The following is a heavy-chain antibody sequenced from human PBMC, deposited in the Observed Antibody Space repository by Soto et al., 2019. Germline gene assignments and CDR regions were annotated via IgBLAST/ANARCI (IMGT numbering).Heavy chain of an antibody. CDR2: IKQDGSEK. V-gene: IGHV3-7*01. CDR3: GRDLPSISGRPGGWFDP. Sequence: EVQLVESGGGLVQPGGSLSLSCAAFGFPFSRYWMSWLRQAPGKGLEWVANIKQDGSEKSYVDSVKGRFSISRDNAKNSLYLPMNSLRAEDTAVYFCGRDLPSISGRPGGWFDPWGQGTLVTVSS. CDR1: GFPFSRYW. D-gene: IGHD6-6*01. J-gene: IGHJ5*02.